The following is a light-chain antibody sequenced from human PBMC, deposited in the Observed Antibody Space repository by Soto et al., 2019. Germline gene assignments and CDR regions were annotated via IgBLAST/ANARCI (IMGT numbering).Light chain of an antibody. J-gene: IGKJ1*01. CDR3: QHYNSCPVT. CDR1: QSVSSN. CDR2: GAS. V-gene: IGKV3D-15*01. Sequence: DIVMTQSPATMSVSPGERATLSCRASQSVSSNLAWYQQKPGQAPRLLIYGASTRATGIPARFSGSGSGTEFTLTTISRLSEDFAIYYCQHYNSCPVTFGQGTKVDIK.